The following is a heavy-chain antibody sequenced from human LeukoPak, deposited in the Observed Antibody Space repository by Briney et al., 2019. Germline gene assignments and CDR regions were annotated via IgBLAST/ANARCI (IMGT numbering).Heavy chain of an antibody. V-gene: IGHV4-59*08. CDR3: ARLGRSYCSGGSCYALRHYYYGMDV. CDR1: GGSISSYY. J-gene: IGHJ6*02. D-gene: IGHD2-15*01. CDR2: IYYSGST. Sequence: SETLSLTCTVSGGSISSYYWSWIRQPPWKGLEWIGYIYYSGSTNYNPSHKSRVTISVDTSKNQFSLKLSSVTAADTAVYYCARLGRSYCSGGSCYALRHYYYGMDVWGQGTTVTVSS.